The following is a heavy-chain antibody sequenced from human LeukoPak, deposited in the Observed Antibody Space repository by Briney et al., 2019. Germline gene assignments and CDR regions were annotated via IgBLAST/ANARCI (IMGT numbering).Heavy chain of an antibody. CDR3: ARDGFRAYGMDV. CDR1: GFTFSSYS. Sequence: GGSLRLSCAASGFTFSSYSMNWVRQAPGKGLEWVSSISSSSSYIYYADSVKGRFTISRDNAKNSLYLQVNSLRAEDTAVYYCARDGFRAYGMDVWGQGTTVTVSS. CDR2: ISSSSSYI. J-gene: IGHJ6*02. V-gene: IGHV3-21*01.